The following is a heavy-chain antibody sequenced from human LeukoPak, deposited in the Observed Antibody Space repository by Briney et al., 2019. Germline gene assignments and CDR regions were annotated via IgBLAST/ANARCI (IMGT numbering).Heavy chain of an antibody. CDR3: ARSRSGYYGDVDY. CDR1: GGSINSGGYY. Sequence: SQTLSLTCTVSGGSINSGGYYWGWIRQHPGRGLEWIGHIYYSGSTYYNPSPKSRVTISVDTSKNQFSLKLSSVTAADTAVYYCARSRSGYYGDVDYWGQGTLVTVSS. CDR2: IYYSGST. J-gene: IGHJ4*02. D-gene: IGHD3-3*01. V-gene: IGHV4-31*03.